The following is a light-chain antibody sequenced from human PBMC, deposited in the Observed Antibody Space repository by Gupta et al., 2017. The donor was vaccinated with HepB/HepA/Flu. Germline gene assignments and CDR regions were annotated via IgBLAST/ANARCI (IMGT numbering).Light chain of an antibody. V-gene: IGKV1-27*01. CDR3: QKYNSAPDT. CDR2: AAS. Sequence: DLPLPQPPSSLSASVGDRVTITCRASQGISNYLDWYQQKPGKVPKLLIYAASSLQTGVPSRFSGSGSGTDFTPTISSLQPEDVATYYCQKYNSAPDTFGQGTKLEIK. J-gene: IGKJ1*01. CDR1: QGISNY.